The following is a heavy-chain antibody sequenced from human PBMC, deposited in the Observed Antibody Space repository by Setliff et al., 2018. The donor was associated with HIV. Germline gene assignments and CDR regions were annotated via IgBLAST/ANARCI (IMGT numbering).Heavy chain of an antibody. CDR1: GGSFSGYY. V-gene: IGHV4-34*01. CDR3: ARLRLLYYYYYMDV. Sequence: SETLSLTCAVYGGSFSGYYWSWIRQPPGKGLEWIGEINHSGSTNYNPSLKSRVTISVDTSKNQFSLKLSSVTAADTAVYYCARLRLLYYYYYMDVWGKGTTGTVS. J-gene: IGHJ6*03. CDR2: INHSGST.